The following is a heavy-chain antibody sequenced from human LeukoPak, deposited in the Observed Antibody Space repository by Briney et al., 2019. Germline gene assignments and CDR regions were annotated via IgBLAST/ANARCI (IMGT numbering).Heavy chain of an antibody. CDR1: GGSISSYY. D-gene: IGHD3-9*01. CDR2: IYYSGST. J-gene: IGHJ4*02. V-gene: IGHV4-59*01. CDR3: ARAPRYYDILTGYYTYYFDY. Sequence: SETLSLTCTVSGGSISSYYWSWLRQPPGKGLEWIGYIYYSGSTNYNPSLKSRVTISVDTSKNQFSLKLSSVTAADTAVYYCARAPRYYDILTGYYTYYFDYWGQGTLVTVSS.